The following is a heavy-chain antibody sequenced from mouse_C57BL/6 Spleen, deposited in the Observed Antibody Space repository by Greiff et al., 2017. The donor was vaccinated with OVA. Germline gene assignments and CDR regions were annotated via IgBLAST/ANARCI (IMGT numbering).Heavy chain of an antibody. CDR2: IYPGDGDT. D-gene: IGHD1-1*01. CDR3: ARSDYGQFYYFDY. CDR1: GYAFSSSW. V-gene: IGHV1-82*01. J-gene: IGHJ2*01. Sequence: VKLVESGPELVKPGASVKISCKASGYAFSSSWMNWVKQRPGKGLEWIGRIYPGDGDTNYNGKFKGKATLTADKSSSTAYMQLSSLTSEDSAVYFCARSDYGQFYYFDYWGQGTTLTVSS.